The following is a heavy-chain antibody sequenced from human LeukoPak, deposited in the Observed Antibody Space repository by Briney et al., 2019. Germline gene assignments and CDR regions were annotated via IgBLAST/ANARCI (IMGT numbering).Heavy chain of an antibody. CDR1: GGSISSSSYY. D-gene: IGHD3-3*01. V-gene: IGHV4-39*01. CDR2: IYYSGST. J-gene: IGHJ4*02. CDR3: ARQGSLRGY. Sequence: SETLSLTCTVFGGSISSSSYYWGWIRQPPGKGLEWIGSIYYSGSTYYNPSLKSRVTISVDTSENQFSLKLSSVTAADTAVYYCARQGSLRGYWGQGTLVTVSS.